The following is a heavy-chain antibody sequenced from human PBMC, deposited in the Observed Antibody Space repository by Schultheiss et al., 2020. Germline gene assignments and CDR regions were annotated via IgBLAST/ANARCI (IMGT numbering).Heavy chain of an antibody. CDR3: AAELPRLVGATQDNWFDP. J-gene: IGHJ5*02. Sequence: SVKVSCKASGGTFSSYTISWVRQAPGQGLEWMGRIIPILGIANYAQKFQERVTITRDMSTSTAYMELSSLRSEDTAVYYCAAELPRLVGATQDNWFDPWGQGTLVNVSS. CDR2: IIPILGIA. CDR1: GGTFSSYT. V-gene: IGHV1-69*02. D-gene: IGHD1-26*01.